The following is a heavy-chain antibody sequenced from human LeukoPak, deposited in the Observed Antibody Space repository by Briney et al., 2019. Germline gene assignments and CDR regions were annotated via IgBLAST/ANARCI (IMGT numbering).Heavy chain of an antibody. CDR3: AGGRGYYFWSGYSPRRYNWFDP. Sequence: KPSETLSLTCAVYGGSFSGYYWSWIRQPPGKGLEWIGEINHSGSTNYNPSLKSRVTISVDTSKNQFSLKLSSVTAADTAVYYCAGGRGYYFWSGYSPRRYNWFDPWGQGTLVTVSS. J-gene: IGHJ5*02. D-gene: IGHD3-3*01. CDR2: INHSGST. CDR1: GGSFSGYY. V-gene: IGHV4-34*01.